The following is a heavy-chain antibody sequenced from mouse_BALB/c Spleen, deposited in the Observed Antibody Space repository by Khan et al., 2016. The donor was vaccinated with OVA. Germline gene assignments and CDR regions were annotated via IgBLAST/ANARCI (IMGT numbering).Heavy chain of an antibody. Sequence: VELVESGPGLVQPSQSLSITCTVSGFSLTTYGVHWVRQSPGKGLEWLGVIWSGGGPDYNAAFISRLSISKDNSKSQVFFKMNSLQADDTAMSYCARNSYMYDFTYWGQGTLVTVSA. D-gene: IGHD2-14*01. CDR2: IWSGGGP. V-gene: IGHV2-2*01. CDR3: ARNSYMYDFTY. CDR1: GFSLTTYG. J-gene: IGHJ3*01.